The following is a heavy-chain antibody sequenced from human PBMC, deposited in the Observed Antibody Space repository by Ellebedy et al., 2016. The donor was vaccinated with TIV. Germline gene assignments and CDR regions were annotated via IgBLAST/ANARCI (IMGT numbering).Heavy chain of an antibody. Sequence: GESLKISCKGSGYNFASYWISWVRQMPGKGLEWMGKINPSDSDTTYSPSFQGHVSFSADTSISTAYLQWSGLKASDTAMYYCATQLERRGGASYWGQGQLVTVSS. CDR1: GYNFASYW. CDR3: ATQLERRGGASY. CDR2: INPSDSDT. D-gene: IGHD5-24*01. J-gene: IGHJ4*02. V-gene: IGHV5-10-1*01.